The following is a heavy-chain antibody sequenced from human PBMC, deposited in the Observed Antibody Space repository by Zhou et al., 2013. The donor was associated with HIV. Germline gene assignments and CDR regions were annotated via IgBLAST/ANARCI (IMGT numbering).Heavy chain of an antibody. CDR2: ILPILGII. V-gene: IGHV1-69*04. CDR3: ARDGGYCSGDICYSQIMDV. J-gene: IGHJ6*04. D-gene: IGHD2-8*02. CDR1: GYTFINFG. Sequence: QVQLVQSGTEVKKPGASVKVSCKTSGYTFINFGITWVRQAPGQGLEWMGRILPILGIINYAQNFQDRITITADKSTTTAYMELNSLRSDDTAVYFCARDGGYCSGDICYSQIMDVWGKGTAVSVSS.